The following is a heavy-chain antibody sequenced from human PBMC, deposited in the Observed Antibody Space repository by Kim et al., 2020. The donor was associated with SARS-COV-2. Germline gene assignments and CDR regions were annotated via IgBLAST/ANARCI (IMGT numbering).Heavy chain of an antibody. J-gene: IGHJ4*02. CDR3: AREGYSSGWSYYFDC. V-gene: IGHV3-66*01. D-gene: IGHD6-19*01. Sequence: DSVKGRFTVSRDNSKNTLYLQMNSLRAEDTAVYYCAREGYSSGWSYYFDCWGQGTLVTVSS.